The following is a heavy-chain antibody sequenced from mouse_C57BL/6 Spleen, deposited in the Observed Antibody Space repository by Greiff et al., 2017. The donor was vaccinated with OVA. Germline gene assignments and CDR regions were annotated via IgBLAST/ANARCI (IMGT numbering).Heavy chain of an antibody. CDR3: ARWDYGSSSFDY. J-gene: IGHJ2*01. CDR1: GYTFTSYW. V-gene: IGHV1-69*01. Sequence: QVQLQQPGAELVMPGASVKLSCKASGYTFTSYWMHWVKQRPGQSLEWIGEIDPSDSYTNYNQKFKGKSTLTVDKSSSTAYMQLSSLTSEDSAVYYCARWDYGSSSFDYWGQGTTLTVSS. CDR2: IDPSDSYT. D-gene: IGHD1-1*01.